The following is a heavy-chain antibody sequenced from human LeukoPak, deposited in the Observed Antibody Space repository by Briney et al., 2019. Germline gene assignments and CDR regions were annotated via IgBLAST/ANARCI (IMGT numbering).Heavy chain of an antibody. CDR3: ARGRGPVAARPDY. V-gene: IGHV4-61*02. J-gene: IGHJ4*02. CDR2: IYTTGST. CDR1: GGSISSGSSY. D-gene: IGHD6-6*01. Sequence: SQTLSLTCTVSGGSISSGSSYWSWIRQPAGKGLEWIGRIYTTGSTNYNPSLESRVTISVDTSKNQFSLNLSSVTAADTAVYYCARGRGPVAARPDYWGQGTLVTVSS.